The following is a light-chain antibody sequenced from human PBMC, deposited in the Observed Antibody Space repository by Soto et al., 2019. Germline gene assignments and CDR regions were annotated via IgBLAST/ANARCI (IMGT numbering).Light chain of an antibody. CDR2: VAS. J-gene: IGKJ4*01. CDR3: QQYDVWPLT. V-gene: IGKV3-15*01. CDR1: QSVSSN. Sequence: EIVMTQSPATLSVSPGERATLSCRASQSVSSNLAWYQQKPGPPPNLLIYVASTRATGIPARFSGSGSGTEFTLTISSLQSEDFAVYYCQQYDVWPLTFGGGTKVEFK.